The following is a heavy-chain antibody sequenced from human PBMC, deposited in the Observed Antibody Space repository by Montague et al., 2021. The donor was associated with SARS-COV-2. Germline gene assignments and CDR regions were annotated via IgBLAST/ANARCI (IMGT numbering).Heavy chain of an antibody. D-gene: IGHD3-9*01. V-gene: IGHV4-39*01. CDR3: ARPVSYYDSLSYSTNWFDP. J-gene: IGHJ5*02. Sequence: SETLSLTCTVSGGSISSSSYYWGWIRQPPGKGLEWIGSIYYSGSTYYNPSLKSRVTISVDTSKNQFSLKLSSVTAADTAVYYCARPVSYYDSLSYSTNWFDPWGQGTLVTVSS. CDR1: GGSISSSSYY. CDR2: IYYSGST.